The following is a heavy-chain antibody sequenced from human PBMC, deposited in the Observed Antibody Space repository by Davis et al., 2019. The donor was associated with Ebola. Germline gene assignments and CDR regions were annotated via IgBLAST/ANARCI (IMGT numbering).Heavy chain of an antibody. D-gene: IGHD3-9*01. CDR1: GGSISSGGYY. Sequence: MPSETLSLTCTVSGGSISSGGYYWSWIRQHPGKGLEWIGYIYYSGSTYYNPSLKSRVTISVDTSKNQFSLKLSSVTAADTAVYYCARTDKRSYYYYGMDVWGQGTTVTVSS. V-gene: IGHV4-31*03. J-gene: IGHJ6*02. CDR3: ARTDKRSYYYYGMDV. CDR2: IYYSGST.